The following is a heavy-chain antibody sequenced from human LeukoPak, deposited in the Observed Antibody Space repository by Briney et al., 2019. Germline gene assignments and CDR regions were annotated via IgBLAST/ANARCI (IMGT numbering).Heavy chain of an antibody. CDR3: ARGTKDGNVDWLSDYYYYMDV. D-gene: IGHD3-9*01. J-gene: IGHJ6*03. CDR2: IYSGGST. V-gene: IGHV3-66*02. CDR1: GFTVSSNY. Sequence: PGGSLRLSCAASGFTVSSNYMSWVRQAPGKGLEWVSVIYSGGSTYYADSVKGRFTISRDNSKNTLYLQMNSLRAEDTAVYYCARGTKDGNVDWLSDYYYYMDVWGKGTTVTVSS.